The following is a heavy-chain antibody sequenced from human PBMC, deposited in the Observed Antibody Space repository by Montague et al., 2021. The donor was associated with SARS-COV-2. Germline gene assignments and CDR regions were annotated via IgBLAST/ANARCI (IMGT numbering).Heavy chain of an antibody. CDR2: VNHSGNT. Sequence: SETLSLTFAVYGGSFSDYHWCWIRQPPAQGLEWIGEVNHSGNTNXNPSLKSRVTISRDTSKGQVSLKLGSVTAADTAVYSCERGVTNSSMLVGVLLGASHYFDFWGQGTLVTVSS. CDR1: GGSFSDYH. CDR3: ERGVTNSSMLVGVLLGASHYFDF. J-gene: IGHJ4*02. D-gene: IGHD3-22*01. V-gene: IGHV4-34*01.